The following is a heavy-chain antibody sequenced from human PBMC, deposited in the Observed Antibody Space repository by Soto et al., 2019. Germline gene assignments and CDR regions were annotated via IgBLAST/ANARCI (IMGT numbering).Heavy chain of an antibody. CDR2: IYYSGST. CDR3: AGHIVGATGSMIFDY. V-gene: IGHV4-31*03. CDR1: GGSISSGGYY. J-gene: IGHJ4*02. Sequence: SETLSLTCTVSGGSISSGGYYWSWIRQHPGKGLEWIGYIYYSGSTYYNPSLKSRVTISVDTSKNQFSLKLSSVTAADTAVYYCAGHIVGATGSMIFDYWGQGTLVTVS. D-gene: IGHD1-26*01.